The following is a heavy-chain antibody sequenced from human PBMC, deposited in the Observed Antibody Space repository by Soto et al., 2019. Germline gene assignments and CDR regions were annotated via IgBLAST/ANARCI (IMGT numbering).Heavy chain of an antibody. Sequence: EVQLLESGGGLVQPGGSLRLSCAASGFTFSSYAMTWVRQAPGKGLEWVSAISGSGGSTYYADSVKGRFTISRDNSKNTEYVHMNSLRDEDTAIYYCPKSGGTYYYFDYWGQGTLVTVSS. CDR2: ISGSGGST. D-gene: IGHD1-26*01. J-gene: IGHJ4*02. V-gene: IGHV3-23*01. CDR1: GFTFSSYA. CDR3: PKSGGTYYYFDY.